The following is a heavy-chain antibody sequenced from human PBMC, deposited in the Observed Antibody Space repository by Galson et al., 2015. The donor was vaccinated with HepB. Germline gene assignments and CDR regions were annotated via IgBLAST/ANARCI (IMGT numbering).Heavy chain of an antibody. CDR2: IIPIFGTA. D-gene: IGHD2-2*01. J-gene: IGHJ6*02. V-gene: IGHV1-69*13. CDR1: GGTFSSYA. CDR3: ARCLVPAASLSPLDV. Sequence: SVKVSCKASGGTFSSYAISWVRQAPGQGLEWMGGIIPIFGTANYAQKFQGRVTITADESTSTAYMELSSLRSEDTAVYYCARCLVPAASLSPLDVWGQGTTVTVSS.